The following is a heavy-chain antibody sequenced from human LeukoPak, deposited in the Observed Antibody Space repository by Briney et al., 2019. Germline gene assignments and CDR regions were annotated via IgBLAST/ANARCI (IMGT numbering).Heavy chain of an antibody. CDR3: ARGAYCGGDCYSNRFDY. J-gene: IGHJ4*02. V-gene: IGHV3-20*04. Sequence: GGSLRLSCAASGFTFDDYGMSWVRQAPGRGLEWVSGINWNGGSAGYADSVKGRFTISRDNAKNSLYLQMNSLRAEDTAVYYCARGAYCGGDCYSNRFDYWGQGTLVTVSS. D-gene: IGHD2-21*02. CDR1: GFTFDDYG. CDR2: INWNGGSA.